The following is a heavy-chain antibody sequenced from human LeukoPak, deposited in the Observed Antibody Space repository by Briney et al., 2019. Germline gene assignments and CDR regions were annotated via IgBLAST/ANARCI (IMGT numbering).Heavy chain of an antibody. J-gene: IGHJ4*02. CDR3: ARDKGYYDSSTFDY. CDR1: GYTFTSYG. D-gene: IGHD3-22*01. CDR2: ISAYNGNT. Sequence: ASVKVSCKASGYTFTSYGISWVRQAPGQGLEWMGWISAYNGNTNYAQKLQGRVTMTTDTSTSTAYMELRSLRSDDTDVYYCARDKGYYDSSTFDYWGQGTLVTVSS. V-gene: IGHV1-18*01.